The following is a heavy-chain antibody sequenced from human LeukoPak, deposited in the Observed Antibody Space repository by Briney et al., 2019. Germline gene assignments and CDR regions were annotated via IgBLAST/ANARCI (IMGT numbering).Heavy chain of an antibody. Sequence: PGGSLRLSCAASGFTFSRYETNWVRQAPGKGRECRYYNIGSASTTQYADSVRDRLTISRDNDKNAVYLQMNSLRADDTAIDYCVRDRGGAYSGDNLFDPWGQGTLVTVSS. CDR2: NIGSASTT. D-gene: IGHD2-21*01. J-gene: IGHJ5*02. CDR1: GFTFSRYE. V-gene: IGHV3-48*03. CDR3: VRDRGGAYSGDNLFDP.